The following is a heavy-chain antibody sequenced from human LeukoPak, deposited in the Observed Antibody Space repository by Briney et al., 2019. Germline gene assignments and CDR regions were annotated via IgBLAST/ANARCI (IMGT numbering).Heavy chain of an antibody. V-gene: IGHV3-20*04. CDR3: ARDSPLTYDILTGYGMDV. CDR1: GFTFDDYG. Sequence: GGSLRLSCATSGFTFDDYGMAWVRQVPGKGLEWVSGINWHGGATCYADSVRGRFTISRDNSKNTLYLQMNSLRAEDTAVYYCARDSPLTYDILTGYGMDVWGQGTTVTVSS. D-gene: IGHD3-9*01. J-gene: IGHJ6*02. CDR2: INWHGGAT.